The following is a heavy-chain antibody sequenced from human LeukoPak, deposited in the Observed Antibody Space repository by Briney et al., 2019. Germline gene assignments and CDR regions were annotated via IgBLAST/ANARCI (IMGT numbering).Heavy chain of an antibody. J-gene: IGHJ4*02. D-gene: IGHD6-25*01. CDR1: GFTFSSYT. Sequence: GGSLRLSCAASGFTFSSYTMSWVRQAPGKGLECVSSISGSGGSTYNADSEKGRFTISRDNSKTTLYLQMNSLRAEDTAVYYCAKRAAYYFDYWGQGTLVTVSS. V-gene: IGHV3-23*01. CDR2: ISGSGGST. CDR3: AKRAAYYFDY.